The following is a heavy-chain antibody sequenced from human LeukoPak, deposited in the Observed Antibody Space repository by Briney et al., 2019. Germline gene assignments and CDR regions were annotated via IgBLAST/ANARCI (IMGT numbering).Heavy chain of an antibody. D-gene: IGHD3-10*02. CDR1: GGSISSYY. Sequence: PSETLSLTCTVSGGSISSYYWSWIRQPPGKGLEWIGYIYYSGSTNYNPSLKSRVTISVDTSKNQFSLKLSSVTAADTAVYYCAELGITMIGGVWGKGTTVTISS. V-gene: IGHV4-59*01. J-gene: IGHJ6*04. CDR3: AELGITMIGGV. CDR2: IYYSGST.